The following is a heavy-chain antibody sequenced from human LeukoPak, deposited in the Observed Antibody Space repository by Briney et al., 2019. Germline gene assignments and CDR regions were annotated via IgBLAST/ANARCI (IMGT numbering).Heavy chain of an antibody. CDR3: ARARRVQVIPVAESAEYFEH. Sequence: ASVKVSCKTSGDPFTSFGVSWVRQGPGQGLEWIACISPYNGNTDFAQRFQGRLTLTTDTSTSTVYMELRSLRSDDTAVYFCARARRVQVIPVAESAEYFEHWGQGTLVTVSS. D-gene: IGHD2-2*01. J-gene: IGHJ1*01. CDR1: GDPFTSFG. V-gene: IGHV1-18*01. CDR2: ISPYNGNT.